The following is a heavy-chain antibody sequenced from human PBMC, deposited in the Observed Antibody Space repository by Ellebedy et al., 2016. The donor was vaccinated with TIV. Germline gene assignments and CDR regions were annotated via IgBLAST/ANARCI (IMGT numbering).Heavy chain of an antibody. Sequence: SETLSLTXTVSGGSISSGGYYWSWVRQPPGKGLEWIGEIYHSGSTNYNPSLKSRVTISVDKSKNQFSLKLSSVTAADTAVYYCARVGRYCSSTSCYYYYYGMDVWGQGTTVTVSS. CDR3: ARVGRYCSSTSCYYYYYGMDV. CDR1: GGSISSGGYY. V-gene: IGHV4-39*07. CDR2: IYHSGST. D-gene: IGHD2-2*01. J-gene: IGHJ6*02.